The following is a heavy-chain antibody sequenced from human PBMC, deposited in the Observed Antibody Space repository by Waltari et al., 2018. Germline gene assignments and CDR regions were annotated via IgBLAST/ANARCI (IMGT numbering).Heavy chain of an antibody. CDR2: IYTSGST. CDR3: ARDITMRTNAFDI. V-gene: IGHV4-61*02. CDR1: GGSLSSGSYY. D-gene: IGHD3-22*01. Sequence: QVQLQESGPGLVKPSQTLSLTCTVSGGSLSSGSYYWSWIRQPAGKGLEWIGRIYTSGSTNYNPSLKSRVTISVDTSKNQFSLKLSSVTAADTAVYYCARDITMRTNAFDIWGQGTMVTVSS. J-gene: IGHJ3*02.